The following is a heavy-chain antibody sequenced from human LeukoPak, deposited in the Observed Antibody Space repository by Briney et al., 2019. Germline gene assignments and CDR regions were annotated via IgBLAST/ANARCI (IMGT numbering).Heavy chain of an antibody. CDR2: INPHSGGT. D-gene: IGHD2-2*01. CDR1: GYSFADYY. CDR3: ARVPCLTTTCDPRNWFDP. J-gene: IGHJ5*02. V-gene: IGHV1-2*02. Sequence: ASVKVSCKGSGYSFADYYIHWVRQAPGQGLEWMGWINPHSGGTNYAQKFQGRVTMTSDTSISTAYMELSSLRSDDTAVYYCARVPCLTTTCDPRNWFDPWGQGTLVTVSS.